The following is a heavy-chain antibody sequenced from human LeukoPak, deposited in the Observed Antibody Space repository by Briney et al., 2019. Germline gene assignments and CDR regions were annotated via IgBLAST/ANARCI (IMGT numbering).Heavy chain of an antibody. V-gene: IGHV1-46*01. CDR2: INPSGGST. D-gene: IGHD3-3*01. Sequence: ASVKVSCKASGYTFTSYYMHWVQQAPGQGLEWMGIINPSGGSTSYAQKFQGRVTMTRDMSTSTVYMELSSLRSEDTAVYYCARSPYYDFWSGDHASNWFDPWGQGTLVTVSS. CDR3: ARSPYYDFWSGDHASNWFDP. CDR1: GYTFTSYY. J-gene: IGHJ5*02.